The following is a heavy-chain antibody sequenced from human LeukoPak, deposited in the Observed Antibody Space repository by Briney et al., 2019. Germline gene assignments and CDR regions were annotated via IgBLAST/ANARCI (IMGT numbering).Heavy chain of an antibody. J-gene: IGHJ3*02. Sequence: PGGSLRLSCAASGFTFSSYAMTWVRQAPGKGLEWVSTISGSGVRTYYADSVMGRFTIFRDNSKNTLYLQMNSLRAEDTAVYYCAKDQSSFWNHGHDAFDIWGQGTMVTVSS. CDR3: AKDQSSFWNHGHDAFDI. CDR2: ISGSGVRT. V-gene: IGHV3-23*01. D-gene: IGHD1-14*01. CDR1: GFTFSSYA.